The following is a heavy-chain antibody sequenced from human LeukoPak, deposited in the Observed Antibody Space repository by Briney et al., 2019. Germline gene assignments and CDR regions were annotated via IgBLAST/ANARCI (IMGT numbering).Heavy chain of an antibody. D-gene: IGHD6-25*01. CDR1: GFTFSSHW. CDR2: IKDDGSHT. Sequence: PGGSLRLSCAASGFTFSSHWMHWVRQAPGKGLVWVSRIKDDGSHTNYADSVKGRFTISSDNAKNTLSLQKNSLRAEDTAVYYCARGSGIITGIDEWGQGTLVTVSS. J-gene: IGHJ4*02. V-gene: IGHV3-74*01. CDR3: ARGSGIITGIDE.